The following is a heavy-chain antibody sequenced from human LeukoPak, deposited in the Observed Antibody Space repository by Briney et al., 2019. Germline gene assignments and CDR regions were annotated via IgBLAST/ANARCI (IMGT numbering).Heavy chain of an antibody. CDR1: GFTFSTYG. J-gene: IGHJ5*01. CDR2: IWYDGNNK. D-gene: IGHD2-2*01. V-gene: IGHV3-33*01. CDR3: ARVNCRSSSCYLASYFFDS. Sequence: GRSLRLSCAASGFTFSTYGMHWVCQAPGKGLEWVAVIWYDGNNKEYADSVKGRFTISRDNSKSTLSLQMNSLRVEDTGMYYCARVNCRSSSCYLASYFFDSWGQGTLVTVSS.